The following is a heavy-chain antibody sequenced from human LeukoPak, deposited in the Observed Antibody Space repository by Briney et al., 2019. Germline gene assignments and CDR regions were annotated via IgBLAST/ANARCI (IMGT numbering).Heavy chain of an antibody. CDR3: ARVGGSYTYYYYYGMDV. CDR2: MNLNSGNT. V-gene: IGHV1-8*01. CDR1: GYTFTSYD. Sequence: ASVKVSCKASGYTFTSYDINWVRQAAGRGLEWMGWMNLNSGNTGYAQKFQGRVTMTRNTSISTAYMELRSLRSEDTAVYYCARVGGSYTYYYYYGMDVWGQGTTVTVSS. J-gene: IGHJ6*02. D-gene: IGHD1-26*01.